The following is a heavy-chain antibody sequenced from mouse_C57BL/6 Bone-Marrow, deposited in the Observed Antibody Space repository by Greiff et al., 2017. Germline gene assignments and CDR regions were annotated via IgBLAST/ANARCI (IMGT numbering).Heavy chain of an antibody. CDR2: IDPENGDT. D-gene: IGHD2-2*01. J-gene: IGHJ2*01. V-gene: IGHV14-4*01. CDR1: GFNIKDDY. Sequence: LVESGAELVRPGASVKLSCTASGFNIKDDYMHWVKQRPEQGLEWIGWIDPENGDTEYASKFQGKATITADTSSNTAYLQLSSLTSEDTAVYYCTTRGSYGCFDYWGQGTTLTVSS. CDR3: TTRGSYGCFDY.